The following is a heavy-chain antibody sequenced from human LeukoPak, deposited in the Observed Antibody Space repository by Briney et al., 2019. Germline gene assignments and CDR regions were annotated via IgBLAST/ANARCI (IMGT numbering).Heavy chain of an antibody. CDR1: GGSISSSSHS. Sequence: SETLSLTCTVSGGSISSSSHSWGWIRQPPGKGLEWIGSIYYSGSTYYNPSLKSRVTISVDTSKNLFSLKLSSVTAADTAVYYCARDWANCGGDCSPFDYWGQGTLVTVSS. CDR3: ARDWANCGGDCSPFDY. D-gene: IGHD2-21*02. V-gene: IGHV4-39*01. CDR2: IYYSGST. J-gene: IGHJ4*02.